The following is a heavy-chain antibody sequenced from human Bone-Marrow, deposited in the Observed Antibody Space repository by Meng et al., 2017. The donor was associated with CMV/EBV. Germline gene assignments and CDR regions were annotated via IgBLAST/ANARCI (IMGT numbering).Heavy chain of an antibody. V-gene: IGHV4-34*01. J-gene: IGHJ3*02. CDR2: INHSGST. CDR1: GGSFSGYY. Sequence: SEPLSLTCAVYGGSFSGYYWSWIRQPPGKGLEWIGDINHSGSTNYNPSLKSRVTISVDTSKNQFSLKLSSVTAADTAVYYCTRNYRRAFDIWGQGTMVTVSS. D-gene: IGHD1-7*01. CDR3: TRNYRRAFDI.